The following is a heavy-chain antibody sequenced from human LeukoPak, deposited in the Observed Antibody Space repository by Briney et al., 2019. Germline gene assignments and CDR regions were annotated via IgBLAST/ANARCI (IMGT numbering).Heavy chain of an antibody. D-gene: IGHD2-2*01. Sequence: SVKVSCKASGGTFSSYAISWVRQAPGQGLEWMGGIIPIFGTANYVQKFQGRVTITTDESTSTAYMELSSLRSEDTAVYYCARSVPAAVRGDWFDPWGQGTLVTVSS. CDR1: GGTFSSYA. CDR2: IIPIFGTA. V-gene: IGHV1-69*05. CDR3: ARSVPAAVRGDWFDP. J-gene: IGHJ5*02.